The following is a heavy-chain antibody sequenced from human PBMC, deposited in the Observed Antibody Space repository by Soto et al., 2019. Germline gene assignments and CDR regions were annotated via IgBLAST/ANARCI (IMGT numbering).Heavy chain of an antibody. V-gene: IGHV3-20*01. CDR3: ARMGRSPFSHFSGGSCSSNSVSYYYYYYMDV. CDR2: INWNGGST. CDR1: GFTFDDYG. D-gene: IGHD2-15*01. Sequence: PGGSLSLSCAASGFTFDDYGMSWVRQAPGKGLEWVSGINWNGGSTGYADSVKGRFTISRDNAKNSLYLQMNSLRAEDTALYHCARMGRSPFSHFSGGSCSSNSVSYYYYYYMDVWGKGTTVTVSS. J-gene: IGHJ6*03.